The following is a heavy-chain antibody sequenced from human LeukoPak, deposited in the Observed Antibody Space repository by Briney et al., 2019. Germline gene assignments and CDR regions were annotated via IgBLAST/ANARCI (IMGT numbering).Heavy chain of an antibody. V-gene: IGHV1-8*01. CDR2: MNPNSGNT. CDR3: ARAKRVVVVPAAMRYYYYMDV. J-gene: IGHJ6*03. Sequence: GASVKVSCKASGYTFTSYDINWVRQATGQGLEWMGWMNPNSGNTGYAQKFQGRVTMTRNTSISTAYMELSSLRSEDTAVYYCARAKRVVVVPAAMRYYYYMDVWGKGTTVTVSS. CDR1: GYTFTSYD. D-gene: IGHD2-2*01.